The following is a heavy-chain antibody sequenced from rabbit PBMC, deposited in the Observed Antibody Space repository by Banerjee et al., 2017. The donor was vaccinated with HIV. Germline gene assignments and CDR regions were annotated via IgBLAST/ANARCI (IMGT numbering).Heavy chain of an antibody. CDR1: GFDFSDRHV. V-gene: IGHV1S45*01. CDR3: ARDLAGAVGWNFDL. Sequence: QEQVVESGGGLVQPEGSLTLTCKASGFDFSDRHVISWVRQAPGKGLEWIASINSFTGRPVYATWAKGRFTVSKASWTTVTLQMTSLTAADTASYFCARDLAGAVGWNFDLWGPGTLVTVS. J-gene: IGHJ4*01. CDR2: INSFTGRP. D-gene: IGHD4-1*01.